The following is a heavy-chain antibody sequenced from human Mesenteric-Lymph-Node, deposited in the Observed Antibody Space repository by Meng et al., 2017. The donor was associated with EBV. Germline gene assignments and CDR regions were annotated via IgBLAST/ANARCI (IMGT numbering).Heavy chain of an antibody. Sequence: EVQLLESGGGRVQPGGSLSLSCAASGFTFSSNAMSWVRQAPGKGLEWVSAITRSGDSTYYVDSVKGRFTISRDNSNNTVYLQLNSLRAEDTAVYYCAKEGKGVRALDYWGQGTLVTVSS. J-gene: IGHJ4*02. V-gene: IGHV3-23*01. CDR2: ITRSGDST. D-gene: IGHD1-26*01. CDR3: AKEGKGVRALDY. CDR1: GFTFSSNA.